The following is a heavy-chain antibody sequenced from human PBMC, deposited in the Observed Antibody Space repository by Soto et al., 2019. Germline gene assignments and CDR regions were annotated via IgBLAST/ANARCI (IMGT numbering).Heavy chain of an antibody. V-gene: IGHV3-9*01. CDR1: GFALRDSA. CDR2: MYSSGDV. J-gene: IGHJ6*02. Sequence: VQLVESGGALVQPGGSLRLSCATSGFALRDSAMHWVRQVSGGGLQWVSGMYSSGDVGYAGSVRGRFTMSRDVARNALFLLMSSLTADDTALYYCVKDNLAGGADVWGQGTTVTVSS. CDR3: VKDNLAGGADV. D-gene: IGHD3-10*01.